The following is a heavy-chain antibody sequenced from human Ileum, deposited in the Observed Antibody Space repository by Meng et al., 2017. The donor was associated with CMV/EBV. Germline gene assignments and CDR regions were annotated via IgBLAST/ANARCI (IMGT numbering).Heavy chain of an antibody. D-gene: IGHD2-2*01. V-gene: IGHV4-39*01. CDR2: FYYSGST. CDR3: ARQNCSLTSCSFGGWFDP. Sequence: GPVLAKASATRSVTCTGPGGSISGSSSYWGWVRQPPGKGLKWIGKFYYSGSTYYNPSLQRRVTISVDTSKQHFSLKLSSVTAADTAVYYCARQNCSLTSCSFGGWFDPWGQGTLVTVSS. CDR1: GGSISGSSSY. J-gene: IGHJ5*02.